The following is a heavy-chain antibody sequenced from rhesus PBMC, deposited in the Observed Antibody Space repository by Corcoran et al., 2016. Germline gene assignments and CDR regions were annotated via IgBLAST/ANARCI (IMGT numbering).Heavy chain of an antibody. V-gene: IGHV4-80*01. CDR1: GGSFSSYW. D-gene: IGHD2-27*01. Sequence: QVQLQESGPGLVKPSETLSLTCAVSGGSFSSYWWRWIRQPPGQGLDWIGEINGNSGSTNYTPSLKSRVTISKGASKSQFSLKLSSVTAADTAVYYCARSGSSGTHFDYWGQGVLVTVSS. J-gene: IGHJ4*01. CDR3: ARSGSSGTHFDY. CDR2: INGNSGST.